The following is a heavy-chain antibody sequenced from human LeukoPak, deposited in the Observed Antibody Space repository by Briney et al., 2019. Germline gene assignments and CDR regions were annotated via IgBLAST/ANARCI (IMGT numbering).Heavy chain of an antibody. V-gene: IGHV4-59*01. CDR1: GGSISSYY. CDR3: ARDRRRTSIAVGAFDI. Sequence: PSETLSLTCTVSGGSISSYYWSWIRQPPEKGLEWIGYIYYSGSTNYNPSLKSRVTISVDTSKNQFSLKLSSVTAADTAVYYCARDRRRTSIAVGAFDIWGQGTMVTVSS. D-gene: IGHD6-19*01. J-gene: IGHJ3*02. CDR2: IYYSGST.